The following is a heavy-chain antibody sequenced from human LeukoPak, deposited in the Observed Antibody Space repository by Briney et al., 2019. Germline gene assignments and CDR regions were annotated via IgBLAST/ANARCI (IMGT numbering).Heavy chain of an antibody. CDR3: AKDLGTDSSGWTYYFDY. CDR1: GFTFDDYA. V-gene: IGHV3-9*01. CDR2: ISWNSGSI. Sequence: GGSLRLSCAASGFTFDDYAMHWVRQAPGQGLEWVSGISWNSGSIDYADSVKGRFTISRDNAKNSLYLQMNRLRAEDTALYYCAKDLGTDSSGWTYYFDYWGQGTLVTVSS. D-gene: IGHD6-19*01. J-gene: IGHJ4*02.